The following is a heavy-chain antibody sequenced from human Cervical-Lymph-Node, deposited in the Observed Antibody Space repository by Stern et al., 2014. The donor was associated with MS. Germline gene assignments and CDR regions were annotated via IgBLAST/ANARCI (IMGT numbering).Heavy chain of an antibody. CDR3: ARDGGYSGDDLAEYFKH. CDR2: VYSSGNS. D-gene: IGHD5-12*01. Sequence: QVQLQESGPGLVKPSETLSLTCSVSGGSISSYYWSWIRQSPGKGLEWIGYVYSSGNSNYNPSLKSRVTISIDTSRKQFSLRLTSVTAADTAVYYCARDGGYSGDDLAEYFKHWGQGILVTVSS. CDR1: GGSISSYY. V-gene: IGHV4-59*01. J-gene: IGHJ1*01.